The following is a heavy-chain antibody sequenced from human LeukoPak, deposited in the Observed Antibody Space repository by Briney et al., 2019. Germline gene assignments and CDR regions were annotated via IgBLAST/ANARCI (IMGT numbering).Heavy chain of an antibody. J-gene: IGHJ4*02. D-gene: IGHD3-3*01. CDR1: GYTFTRYN. V-gene: IGHV1-2*06. CDR3: ATTGIFGVAKGYFDY. CDR2: INTNSGGT. Sequence: GASVKVSCKASGYTFTRYNMQWERQAPGQGLEWMGRINTNSGGTNYAQKFQGRVTMTRDTSISTAYMELSRLRSDDTAVYYCATTGIFGVAKGYFDYWGQGTLVTVSS.